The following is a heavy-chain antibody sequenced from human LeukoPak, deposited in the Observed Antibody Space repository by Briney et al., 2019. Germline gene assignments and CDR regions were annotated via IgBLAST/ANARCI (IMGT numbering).Heavy chain of an antibody. CDR1: GFTFSSYG. Sequence: GGSLRLSCAASGFTFSSYGMHWVRQAPGKGLEGVAFIRYDGSNKYYADSVKGRFTISRDNSKNTLYLQMNSLRAEDTAVYYCAKDYDFWSDQTGGDAFDIWGQGTMVTVSS. V-gene: IGHV3-30*02. D-gene: IGHD3-3*01. CDR3: AKDYDFWSDQTGGDAFDI. CDR2: IRYDGSNK. J-gene: IGHJ3*02.